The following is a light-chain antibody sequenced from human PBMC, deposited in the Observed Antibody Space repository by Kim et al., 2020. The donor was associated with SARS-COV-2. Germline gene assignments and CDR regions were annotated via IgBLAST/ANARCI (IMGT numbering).Light chain of an antibody. J-gene: IGKJ4*01. CDR3: QQYGSSPLT. CDR2: GAS. V-gene: IGKV3-20*01. Sequence: SPVDNATLSCRASKSVGRSYLAWYQQKPGQAPRLLIYGASTRATGVPNRFSGSGSGTDFTLTVSSLEPEDFAVYYCQQYGSSPLTFGGGTKVDIK. CDR1: KSVGRSY.